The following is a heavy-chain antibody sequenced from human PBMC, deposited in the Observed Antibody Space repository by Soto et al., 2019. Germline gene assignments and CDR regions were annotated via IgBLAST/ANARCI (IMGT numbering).Heavy chain of an antibody. V-gene: IGHV1-8*01. CDR1: GYTFTSYD. CDR3: ARTHKGIAAAWNWSDP. CDR2: MNPNSGNT. D-gene: IGHD6-13*01. Sequence: QVQLVQSGAEVKKPGASVKVSCKASGYTFTSYDINWVRQATGQGLEWMGWMNPNSGNTGYAQKFQGRVTMTRNTSMSTAYMELSSMRSNDAVVYYCARTHKGIAAAWNWSDPWGQGTLVTVSP. J-gene: IGHJ5*02.